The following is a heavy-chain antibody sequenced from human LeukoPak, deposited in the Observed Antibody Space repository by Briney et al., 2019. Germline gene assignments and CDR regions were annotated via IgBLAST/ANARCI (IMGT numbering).Heavy chain of an antibody. CDR1: GYTFTDYY. CDR2: INPNSGGT. D-gene: IGHD3-22*01. J-gene: IGHJ4*02. CDR3: ARNFYFDSSGYYHY. V-gene: IGHV1-2*02. Sequence: ASVTVSCKASGYTFTDYYMHWVRQAPGQGLEWMGWINPNSGGTNYAQKFQGRLTMTRDTSISTAYMELSRLRSDDTAVYYCARNFYFDSSGYYHYWGQGTLVTVSS.